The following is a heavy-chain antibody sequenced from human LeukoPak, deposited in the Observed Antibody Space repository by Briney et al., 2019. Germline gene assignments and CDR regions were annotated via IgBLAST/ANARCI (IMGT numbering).Heavy chain of an antibody. J-gene: IGHJ4*02. CDR3: ARDVPGNC. CDR2: IKEDGSEK. CDR1: GFTFSSYW. V-gene: IGHV3-7*01. D-gene: IGHD1-1*01. Sequence: GGSLRLSCAASGFTFSSYWMTWVRQAPGKGLEWVANIKEDGSEKYYVDSVKGRFTISRDNAKNSLYLQMSNLRAEDTAVYYCARDVPGNCWGQGTLVTVSS.